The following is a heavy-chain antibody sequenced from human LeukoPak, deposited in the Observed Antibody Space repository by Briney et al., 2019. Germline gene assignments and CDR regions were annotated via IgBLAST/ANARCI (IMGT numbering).Heavy chain of an antibody. J-gene: IGHJ6*02. D-gene: IGHD7-27*01. CDR2: IYYSGST. V-gene: IGHV4-59*01. CDR3: ARVPPGYYYYYYGMDV. Sequence: SETLSLTCTVSGGSISSCYWSWIRQPPGKGLEWIGYIYYSGSTNYNPSLKSRVTISVDTSKNQFSLKLSSVTAADTAVYYCARVPPGYYYYYYGMDVWGQGTTVTVSS. CDR1: GGSISSCY.